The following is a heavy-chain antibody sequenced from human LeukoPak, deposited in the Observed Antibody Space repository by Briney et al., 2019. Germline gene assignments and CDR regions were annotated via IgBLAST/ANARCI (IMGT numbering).Heavy chain of an antibody. CDR1: GFTFSSYG. CDR3: AKARYFDWSKTYFDY. V-gene: IGHV3-30*02. J-gene: IGHJ4*02. D-gene: IGHD3-9*01. Sequence: PGGSLRLSCAASGFTFSSYGMHWVRQAPGKGLEWVAFIRYDGSNKYYADSVKGRFTISRDNSKNTLYLQMNSLRAEDTAVYYCAKARYFDWSKTYFDYWGQGTLVTVSS. CDR2: IRYDGSNK.